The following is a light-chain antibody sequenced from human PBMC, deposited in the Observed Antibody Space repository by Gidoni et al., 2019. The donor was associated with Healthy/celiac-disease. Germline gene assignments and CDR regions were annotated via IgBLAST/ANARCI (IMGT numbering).Light chain of an antibody. Sequence: QSALTQPASVSGCPGQSITISCTGTSSDVGGYNYVSWYQPHPGKAPKLMIYEVSNRPSGVSNRFSGSKSGNTASLTISGLQAEDEADYYCSSYTSSSTPVFGGGTKLTVL. CDR3: SSYTSSSTPV. J-gene: IGLJ2*01. V-gene: IGLV2-14*01. CDR1: SSDVGGYNY. CDR2: EVS.